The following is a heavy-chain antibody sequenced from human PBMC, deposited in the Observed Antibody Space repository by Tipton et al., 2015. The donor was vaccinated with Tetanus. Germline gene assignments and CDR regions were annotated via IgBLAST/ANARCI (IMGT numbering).Heavy chain of an antibody. CDR2: IHHSGLA. J-gene: IGHJ3*02. Sequence: TLSLTCTVSGDSVSTGNFYWSWIRQPPGKGLEWIAFIHHSGLAFSKPSLKSRVSISIDTSQNQFSLRLTSVTAADTAVYFCARNVYTVTNDAFDIWGHGTLVNVS. CDR3: ARNVYTVTNDAFDI. D-gene: IGHD4-11*01. V-gene: IGHV4-30-4*01. CDR1: GDSVSTGNFY.